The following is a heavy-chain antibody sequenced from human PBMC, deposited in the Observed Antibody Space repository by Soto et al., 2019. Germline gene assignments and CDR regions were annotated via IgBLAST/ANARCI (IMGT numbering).Heavy chain of an antibody. V-gene: IGHV5-51*01. J-gene: IGHJ5*02. D-gene: IGHD2-15*01. CDR2: IYPGDSDT. CDR1: GYSFTSYW. CDR3: ARRDPYCSGGSCTNWFDP. Sequence: GESLKISCKGSGYSFTSYWIGWVRQMPGKGLEWMGIIYPGDSDTRYSPSFQGQVTISADKSISTAYLQWSSLKASDTAMYYCARRDPYCSGGSCTNWFDPWGQGTLVTVSS.